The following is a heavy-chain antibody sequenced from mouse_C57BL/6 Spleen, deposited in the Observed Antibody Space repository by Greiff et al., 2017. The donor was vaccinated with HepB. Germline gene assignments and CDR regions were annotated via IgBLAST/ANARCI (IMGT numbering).Heavy chain of an antibody. J-gene: IGHJ2*01. Sequence: EVKLMESGGGLVQPGGSLKLSCAASGFTFSDYYMYWVRQTPEKRLEWVAYISNGGGSTYYPDTVKGRFTLSRDNAKNTLYLQMSRLKSADTAMYYCARQGSSYYFDYWGQGTTLTVSS. CDR1: GFTFSDYY. CDR3: ARQGSSYYFDY. CDR2: ISNGGGST. V-gene: IGHV5-12*01.